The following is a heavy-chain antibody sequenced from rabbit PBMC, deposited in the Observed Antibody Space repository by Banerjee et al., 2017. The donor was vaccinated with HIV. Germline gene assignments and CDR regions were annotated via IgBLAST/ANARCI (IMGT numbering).Heavy chain of an antibody. CDR2: IYTGSSGDT. Sequence: QSLEESGGDLVKPGASLTLTCTASGFSFSNNYYMCWVRQAPGKGLESIACIYTGSSGDTWYASWVNGRFTISRSTSLNTVTLQMTSLTAVDTATYFCARDTGTSFSSYGMDLWGPGTLVTVS. CDR3: ARDTGTSFSSYGMDL. V-gene: IGHV1S40*01. D-gene: IGHD7-1*01. J-gene: IGHJ6*01. CDR1: GFSFSNNYY.